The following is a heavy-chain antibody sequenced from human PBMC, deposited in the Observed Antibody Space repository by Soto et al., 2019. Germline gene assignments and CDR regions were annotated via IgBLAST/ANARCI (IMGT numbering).Heavy chain of an antibody. CDR1: GFTVSSHA. J-gene: IGHJ3*02. D-gene: IGHD2-15*01. V-gene: IGHV3-23*01. CDR3: APHVSCSGGSCQYDAFAI. CDR2: VTADGGT. Sequence: EVQVLESGGGLVQPGGSLRLSCEGSGFTVSSHAMTWIRKAPGKGREWVSTVTADGGTYYADSVKGRFAMSRDTSENTLYLQMNSLGAEDTAAYYCAPHVSCSGGSCQYDAFAIRGQGTMVTVSS.